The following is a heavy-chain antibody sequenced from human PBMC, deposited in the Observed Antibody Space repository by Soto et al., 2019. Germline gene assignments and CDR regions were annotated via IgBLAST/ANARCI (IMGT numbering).Heavy chain of an antibody. J-gene: IGHJ4*02. CDR2: ISSSAVYI. D-gene: IGHD3-22*01. CDR3: VRDGLDYYDTERLYFDN. CDR1: GFNFITYA. V-gene: IGHV3-21*01. Sequence: EVQLVESGGGPVRPGGSLKLSCAASGFNFITYALSWVRQAPGKGLEWVASISSSAVYIDYADSVKDRFTISRDNANNSLYLQMNSLRADETATYHCVRDGLDYYDTERLYFDNWGQGTLVTVSS.